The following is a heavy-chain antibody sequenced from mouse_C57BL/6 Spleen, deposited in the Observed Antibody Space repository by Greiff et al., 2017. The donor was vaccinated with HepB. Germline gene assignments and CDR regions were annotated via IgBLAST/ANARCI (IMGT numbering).Heavy chain of an antibody. CDR1: GYTFTSYW. Sequence: QVQLQQPGAELVKPGASVKLSCKASGYTFTSYWMQWVKQRPGQGLEWIGDIDPSDSDTNYNQKFKGKSTLTVDTSSSTAYMQLSSLTSEDAAVYYCAVWGTSTGYFDVWGTGTTVTVSS. D-gene: IGHD2-10*02. V-gene: IGHV1-50*01. J-gene: IGHJ1*03. CDR2: IDPSDSDT. CDR3: AVWGTSTGYFDV.